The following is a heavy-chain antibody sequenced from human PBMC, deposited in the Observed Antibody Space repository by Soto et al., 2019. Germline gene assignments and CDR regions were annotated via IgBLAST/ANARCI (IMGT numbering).Heavy chain of an antibody. D-gene: IGHD3-10*01. CDR1: VFTFDDYA. CDR3: AKDKGVYGQYGMDV. Sequence: SLRLSCAASVFTFDDYAMHWVRQAPGKGLEWVPGISWNSGSIGYADSVKGRFTISRDNAKNSLYLQMNSLRAEDTALYYCAKDKGVYGQYGMDVWGQGTTVTVSS. CDR2: ISWNSGSI. J-gene: IGHJ6*02. V-gene: IGHV3-9*01.